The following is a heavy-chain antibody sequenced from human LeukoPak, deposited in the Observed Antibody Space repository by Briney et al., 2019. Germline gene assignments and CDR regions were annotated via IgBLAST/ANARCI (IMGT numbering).Heavy chain of an antibody. D-gene: IGHD5-18*01. CDR3: ARVVPIYSYGYPDYFDY. CDR2: VYYSGTT. V-gene: IGHV4-39*07. J-gene: IGHJ4*02. CDR1: GGSIGSSSYY. Sequence: SETLSLTCAASGGSIGSSSYYWGWIRQPPGKGLEWIGNVYYSGTTHYNPSLKSRVTISVDTSKNQFSLKLSSVTAADTAVYYCARVVPIYSYGYPDYFDYWGQGTLVTVSS.